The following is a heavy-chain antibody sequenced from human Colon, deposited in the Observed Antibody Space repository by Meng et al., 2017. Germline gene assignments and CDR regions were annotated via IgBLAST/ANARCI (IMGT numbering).Heavy chain of an antibody. CDR2: IYFSGST. CDR3: AREGGYDLNWFDP. Sequence: VQLQESRPGLLKPSETLSLTCTVSGGSITSNYWSWIRQPPGKGLEWIGNIYFSGSTNSNPSLKSRVTISVDTSRNQFSLNLRSVTAADTAVYYCAREGGYDLNWFDPGAREPWSPSPQ. CDR1: GGSITSNY. V-gene: IGHV4-59*12. J-gene: IGHJ5*02. D-gene: IGHD5-12*01.